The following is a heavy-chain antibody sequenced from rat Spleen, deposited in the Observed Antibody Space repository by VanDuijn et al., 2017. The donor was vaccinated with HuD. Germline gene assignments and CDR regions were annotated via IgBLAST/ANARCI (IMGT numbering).Heavy chain of an antibody. J-gene: IGHJ3*01. D-gene: IGHD1-1*01. V-gene: IGHV5-7*01. CDR2: ISYDGGRT. CDR3: AREGYEVTFAY. Sequence: EVQLVESGGGLVQPGRSLKLSCAASGFTFSDYNMAWVRQAPKKGLEWVATISYDGGRTYYLDSVKGRFTISRNNAEDTVYLQMNSLRSEDTATYYCAREGYEVTFAYWGQGTLITVSS. CDR1: GFTFSDYN.